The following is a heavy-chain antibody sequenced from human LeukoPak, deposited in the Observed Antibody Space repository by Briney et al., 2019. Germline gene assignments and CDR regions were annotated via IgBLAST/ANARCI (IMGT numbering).Heavy chain of an antibody. CDR1: GVSFSSYS. D-gene: IGHD2-21*02. J-gene: IGHJ3*02. V-gene: IGHV3-21*01. CDR2: ICSSSSYI. Sequence: GGSLRLSCAASGVSFSSYSRSWVRQAPGKGLEWVSYICSSSSYIYYADSVKGRFNISRHNAKKTLYLQMNSLRAEDTAVYYCARGEIVTAVLWVFDMWGEGTMVT. CDR3: ARGEIVTAVLWVFDM.